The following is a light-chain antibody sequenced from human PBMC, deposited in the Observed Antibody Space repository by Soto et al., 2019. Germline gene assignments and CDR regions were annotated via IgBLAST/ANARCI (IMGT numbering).Light chain of an antibody. CDR2: DAS. J-gene: IGKJ1*01. V-gene: IGKV1-5*01. Sequence: DIQMTQSPSALSASVGDRVTITCRASQNISSWLAWYQQKAGKAPKSLIYDASSLESGVPSRMSGSGSGTEFTLTITNLQPDDSATYYCQHYKAFSPWTVGQGTKVDSK. CDR1: QNISSW. CDR3: QHYKAFSPWT.